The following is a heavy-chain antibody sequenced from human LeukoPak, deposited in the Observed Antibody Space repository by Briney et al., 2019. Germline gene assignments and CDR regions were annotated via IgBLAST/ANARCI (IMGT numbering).Heavy chain of an antibody. CDR3: ARDSHYYDSGARDAFDI. CDR1: GFTFSDYY. D-gene: IGHD3-10*01. CDR2: ISSSGSTI. J-gene: IGHJ3*02. V-gene: IGHV3-11*01. Sequence: PGGSLRLSCAASGFTFSDYYMSWIRQAPGKGLEWVSYISSSGSTIYYADSVKGRFTISRDNAKNSLYLQMNSLRAEDTAVYYCARDSHYYDSGARDAFDIWGQGTMVTVSS.